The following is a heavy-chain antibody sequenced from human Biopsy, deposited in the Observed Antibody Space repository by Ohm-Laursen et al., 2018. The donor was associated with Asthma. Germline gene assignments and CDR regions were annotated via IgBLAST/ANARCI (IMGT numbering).Heavy chain of an antibody. J-gene: IGHJ2*01. V-gene: IGHV1-2*06. CDR3: ARIKIRIGAGTDRYFDL. Sequence: ASVKVSCKASGYTFTGYYMHWVRQAPGQGLEWMGRINPNSGGTNYAQKFLGRVTMTRDTSVNTAFMVLSRLRSDNTAVYYCARIKIRIGAGTDRYFDLWGRGTLVTV. CDR1: GYTFTGYY. CDR2: INPNSGGT. D-gene: IGHD3-16*01.